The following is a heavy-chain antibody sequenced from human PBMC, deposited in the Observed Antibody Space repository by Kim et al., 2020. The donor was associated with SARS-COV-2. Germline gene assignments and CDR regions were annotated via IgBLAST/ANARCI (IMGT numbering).Heavy chain of an antibody. D-gene: IGHD6-13*01. V-gene: IGHV3-30*18. CDR3: AKEEPAIAAAGTGSPGDY. CDR2: ISYGGSNT. Sequence: GGSLRLSCAASGFTFSSYGMHWVRQAPGKGLEWVAGISYGGSNTYYADSVKGRFTISRDNSKNTLYLQMNSLRAEDTAVYYCAKEEPAIAAAGTGSPGDYWGQGTLVTLSS. J-gene: IGHJ4*02. CDR1: GFTFSSYG.